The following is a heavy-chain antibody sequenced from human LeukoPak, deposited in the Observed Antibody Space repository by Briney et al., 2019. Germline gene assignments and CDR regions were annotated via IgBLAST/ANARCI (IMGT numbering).Heavy chain of an antibody. J-gene: IGHJ4*02. D-gene: IGHD3-22*01. CDR2: IYYSGST. V-gene: IGHV4-59*01. CDR1: GGSISGYY. CDR3: ARFITSSGTYFGY. Sequence: SETLSLTCTASGGSISGYYWSWIRQPPGKELEWIGYIYYSGSTNYNPSLKSRVTISIDTSKTHFSLRLSSVTAADTAVYYCARFITSSGTYFGYWGQSNLVTVSS.